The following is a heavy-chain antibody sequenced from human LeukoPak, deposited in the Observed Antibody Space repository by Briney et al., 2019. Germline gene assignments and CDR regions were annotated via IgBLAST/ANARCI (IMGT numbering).Heavy chain of an antibody. CDR3: TTATVTTLFDY. D-gene: IGHD4-17*01. Sequence: GSLRLSCAASGFTFSNAWMSWVRQAPGKGLEWVGRKTDGGTTDYAAPVKGRFTISRDDSKNTLYLQMNSLKTEDTAVYYCTTATVTTLFDYWGQGTLVTVSS. CDR2: KTDGGTT. V-gene: IGHV3-15*01. J-gene: IGHJ4*02. CDR1: GFTFSNAW.